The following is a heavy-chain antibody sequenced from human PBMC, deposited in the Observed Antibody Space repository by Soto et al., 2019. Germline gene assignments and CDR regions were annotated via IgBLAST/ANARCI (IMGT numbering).Heavy chain of an antibody. CDR3: ARRGALPRYFFGYYFDY. V-gene: IGHV1-3*01. CDR1: GYTFPRYA. CDR2: INPANGNT. Sequence: QVQLVQSGAEVKKPGASVKVSCKTSGYTFPRYALHWVRQAPGQRLEWMGWINPANGNTKYSQKSQGRVTFTRDTSASPAYMELSSLISEDTAVYYCARRGALPRYFFGYYFDYWGQGTLVTVSS. J-gene: IGHJ4*02. D-gene: IGHD3-9*01.